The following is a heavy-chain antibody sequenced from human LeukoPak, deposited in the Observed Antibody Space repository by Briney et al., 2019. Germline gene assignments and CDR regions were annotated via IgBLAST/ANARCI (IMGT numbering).Heavy chain of an antibody. CDR2: FDPEDGEM. CDR3: AAGFHGGGLLNDDVFDI. J-gene: IGHJ3*02. V-gene: IGHV1-24*01. D-gene: IGHD2-15*01. CDR1: GYSLSELS. Sequence: ASMRVSCEVSGYSLSELSIHWVRHVPGKGLQWMGGFDPEDGEMVYAQNLHGRVTMTEDTSTDTAYMELSSLRSEDTAVYYCAAGFHGGGLLNDDVFDIWGQGTRVALSS.